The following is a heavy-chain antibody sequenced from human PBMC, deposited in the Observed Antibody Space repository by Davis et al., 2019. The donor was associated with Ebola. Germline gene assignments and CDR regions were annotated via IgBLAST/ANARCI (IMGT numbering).Heavy chain of an antibody. V-gene: IGHV4-61*01. D-gene: IGHD3-22*01. CDR2: IYYSGST. J-gene: IGHJ4*02. CDR3: ARGSYDSSGYYPDY. CDR1: GGSVSSGSYY. Sequence: PSETLSLTCTVSGGSVSSGSYYWSWIRQPPGKGLEWIGYIYYSGSTNYNPSLKSRVTISVDTSKNQFSLKLSSVTAADTAGYYCARGSYDSSGYYPDYWGQGTLVTVSS.